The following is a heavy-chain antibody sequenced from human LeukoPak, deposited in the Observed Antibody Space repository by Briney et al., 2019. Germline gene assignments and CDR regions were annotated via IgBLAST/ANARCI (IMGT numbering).Heavy chain of an antibody. V-gene: IGHV1-8*03. J-gene: IGHJ6*02. CDR1: GYTFTSLD. D-gene: IGHD2-15*01. CDR3: ARAVLYCSGGSCYYYGMDV. CDR2: MNPKSGNT. Sequence: ASVKVSCKASGYTFTSLDINWVRQATGQGLEWMGWMNPKSGNTGHAQKFQGRVTITRNTSISTAYMELSSLRSEDTAVYYCARAVLYCSGGSCYYYGMDVWGQGTTVTVSS.